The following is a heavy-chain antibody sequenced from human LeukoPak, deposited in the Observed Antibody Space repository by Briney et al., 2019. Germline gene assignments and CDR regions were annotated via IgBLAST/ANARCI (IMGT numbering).Heavy chain of an antibody. D-gene: IGHD1-26*01. CDR2: IYYSGST. Sequence: SETLSLTCTVSGGSISSSSYYWGWIRQPPGKGLEWIGSIYYSGSTYYNPSLKSRVTISVDTSKNQFSLKLSSVTAADTAVYYCARHPVGAPPLNWFDPWGQGTLVTVSS. V-gene: IGHV4-39*01. CDR1: GGSISSSSYY. J-gene: IGHJ5*02. CDR3: ARHPVGAPPLNWFDP.